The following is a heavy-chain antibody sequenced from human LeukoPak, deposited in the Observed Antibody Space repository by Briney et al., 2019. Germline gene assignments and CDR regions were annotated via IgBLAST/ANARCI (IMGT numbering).Heavy chain of an antibody. CDR1: GFTFSTSA. J-gene: IGHJ4*02. V-gene: IGHV3-23*01. Sequence: GGSLRLSCAASGFTFSTSAMSWVRQAPGKGLEWVSGIRSNGATTEYADSVKGRFTISRDNSKNTLCLQMNSLRAEDTAVYYCAKGGGVVTRHFDYWGQGTLVTVSS. CDR3: AKGGGVVTRHFDY. CDR2: IRSNGATT. D-gene: IGHD3-10*01.